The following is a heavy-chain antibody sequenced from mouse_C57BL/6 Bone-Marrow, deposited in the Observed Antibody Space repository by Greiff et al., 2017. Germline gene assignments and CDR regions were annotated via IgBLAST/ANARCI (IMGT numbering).Heavy chain of an antibody. D-gene: IGHD1-1*01. V-gene: IGHV1-81*01. CDR3: ARGITKPAWFAY. CDR1: GYTFTSYG. J-gene: IGHJ3*01. Sequence: QVQLQQFGAELARPGASVKLSCKASGYTFTSYGISWVKQRTGQGLEWIGEIYPRSGNTYYNEKFKGQATLTADKSSSTAYMELRSLTSEDSAVYFCARGITKPAWFAYWGKGTLVTVSA. CDR2: IYPRSGNT.